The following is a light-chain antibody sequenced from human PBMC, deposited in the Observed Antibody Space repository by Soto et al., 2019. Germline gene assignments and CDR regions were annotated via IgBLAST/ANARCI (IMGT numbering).Light chain of an antibody. CDR1: NIGSKS. Sequence: SYELAQPPSVSVAPGKTASITCGGNNIGSKSVLWYQQRAGQAPVLLIYYDRYRPSGIPDRFSGSNSGNTATLTISRVEAGDEADYYCQVWDTTPDQGVFGGGTQLTVL. CDR3: QVWDTTPDQGV. V-gene: IGLV3-21*04. CDR2: YDR. J-gene: IGLJ2*01.